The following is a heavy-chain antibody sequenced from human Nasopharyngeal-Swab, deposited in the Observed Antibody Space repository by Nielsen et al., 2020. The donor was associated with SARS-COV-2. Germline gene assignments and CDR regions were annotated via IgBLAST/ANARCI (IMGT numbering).Heavy chain of an antibody. V-gene: IGHV4-31*03. CDR3: ARAHRITIFGVVSNFDY. D-gene: IGHD3-3*01. Sequence: LRLSCTVSGGSISSGGYYWSWIRQHPGKGLEWIGYIYYSGSTYYNPSLKSRVTISVYTSKNQFSLKLSSVTAADTAVYYCARAHRITIFGVVSNFDYWGQGTLVTVSS. CDR2: IYYSGST. CDR1: GGSISSGGYY. J-gene: IGHJ4*02.